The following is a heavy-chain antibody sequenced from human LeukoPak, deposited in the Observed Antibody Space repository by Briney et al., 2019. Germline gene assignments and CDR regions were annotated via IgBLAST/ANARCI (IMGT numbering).Heavy chain of an antibody. CDR2: IYYSGST. Sequence: SETLSLTCTVSGGSLSSNTYYWAWIRQPPGKGLEWIGSIYYSGSTSYNPSLKSRVTMSVDTSKNQFSLRLSSVTAADTAVYFCARADRLSSSGWPVHFDYWGQGTLVTVSP. J-gene: IGHJ4*02. CDR1: GGSLSSNTYY. V-gene: IGHV4-39*01. D-gene: IGHD6-19*01. CDR3: ARADRLSSSGWPVHFDY.